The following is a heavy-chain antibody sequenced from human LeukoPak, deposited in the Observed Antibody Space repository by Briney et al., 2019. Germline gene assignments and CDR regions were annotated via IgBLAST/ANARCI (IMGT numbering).Heavy chain of an antibody. CDR1: GFTFSSYG. CDR2: IRYDGSNK. D-gene: IGHD6-13*01. Sequence: PGGSLRLSCAASGFTFSSYGMHWVRQAPGKGLEWVAFIRYDGSNKYYADSVKGRFTISRDNSKNTLYLQMNSLRAEDTAVYYCATAEGGSSWYFDYWGQGTLVTVSS. V-gene: IGHV3-30*02. J-gene: IGHJ4*02. CDR3: ATAEGGSSWYFDY.